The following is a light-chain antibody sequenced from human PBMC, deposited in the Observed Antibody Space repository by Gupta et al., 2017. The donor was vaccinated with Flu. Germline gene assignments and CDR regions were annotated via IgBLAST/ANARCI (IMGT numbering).Light chain of an antibody. Sequence: VLTQSPDTMSLFPGESATLSCRASQIVSSTYLAWYQQKPGQAPRPLIYGTSNRATGIPARFSGSGSGTDFTLTISRLEPEDFAVYYCQQYGRSYTFGQGTKLAIK. V-gene: IGKV3-20*01. J-gene: IGKJ2*01. CDR1: QIVSSTY. CDR3: QQYGRSYT. CDR2: GTS.